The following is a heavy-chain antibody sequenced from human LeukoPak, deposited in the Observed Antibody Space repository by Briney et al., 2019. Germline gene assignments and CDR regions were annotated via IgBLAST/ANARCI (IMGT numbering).Heavy chain of an antibody. Sequence: WGSLRLSCAASGFTFSSYSMNWVRQAPGKGLEWVSSISSSSSYIYYADSVKGRFTISRDNAKDSLYLQMNSLRAEDTAVYYCARDRYYYDSSGEDAFDLWGQDPIHTVSS. CDR3: ARDRYYYDSSGEDAFDL. V-gene: IGHV3-21*01. CDR1: GFTFSSYS. D-gene: IGHD3-22*01. J-gene: IGHJ3*01. CDR2: ISSSSSYI.